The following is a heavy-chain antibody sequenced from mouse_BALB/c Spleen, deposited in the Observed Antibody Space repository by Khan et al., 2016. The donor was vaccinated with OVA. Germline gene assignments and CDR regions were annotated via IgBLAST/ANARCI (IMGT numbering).Heavy chain of an antibody. Sequence: QVQLKQSGPGLVAPSQSLSITCSVSGFSLTGYAVNWVRQPPGKGLEWLGMIWGDGRTTYNSALKSRLSTSKDNSARQVFLKMNMLQTDDTARYYCATSDGMDYWGQGTSVTVSS. CDR1: GFSLTGYA. CDR2: IWGDGRT. V-gene: IGHV2-6-7*01. J-gene: IGHJ4*01. CDR3: ATSDGMDY.